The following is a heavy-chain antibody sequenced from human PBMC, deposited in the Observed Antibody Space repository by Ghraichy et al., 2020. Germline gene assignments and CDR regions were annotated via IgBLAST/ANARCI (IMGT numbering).Heavy chain of an antibody. CDR1: GFSLTTSGVG. V-gene: IGHV2-5*02. CDR3: AHSVRVQSCSGGDCYYFHY. J-gene: IGHJ4*02. Sequence: SGPTLVKPTQTLTLTCTFSGFSLTTSGVGVGWIRQPPGKALEWLALIFWDDDKRYSPSLKSRLTITKDTSKNQVVLTMTNMDPVETATYYCAHSVRVQSCSGGDCYYFHYWGQGTLVTVSS. CDR2: IFWDDDK. D-gene: IGHD2-21*02.